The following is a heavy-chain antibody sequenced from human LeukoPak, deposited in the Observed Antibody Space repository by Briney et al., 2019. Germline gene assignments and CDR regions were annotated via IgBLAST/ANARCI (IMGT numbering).Heavy chain of an antibody. D-gene: IGHD6-6*01. CDR1: GFTSSSYG. CDR3: AKCRSSPGAYYYYYMDV. Sequence: PGGSLRLSCAASGFTSSSYGMHWVRQAPGKGLEWVAFIRYAGSDKYYADSVKGRFTISRDNSKNTLYLQMNSLRAEDTAVYYCAKCRSSPGAYYYYYMDVWGKGTTVTVSS. J-gene: IGHJ6*03. V-gene: IGHV3-30*02. CDR2: IRYAGSDK.